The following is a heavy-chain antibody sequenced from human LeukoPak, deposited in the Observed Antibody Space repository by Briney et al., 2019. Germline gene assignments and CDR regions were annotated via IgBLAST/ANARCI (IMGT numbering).Heavy chain of an antibody. CDR1: GGSVSSSSYY. Sequence: SETLSLICTVSGGSVSSSSYYWGWIRQPPGKGLEWIGSIYYSGSTYYNPSLKSRVTISVDMSKNQFSLKLSSVTAADTAVYYCARHVSDSNFYYYYYMDVWGKGTTVTVSS. CDR2: IYYSGST. J-gene: IGHJ6*03. D-gene: IGHD4-11*01. V-gene: IGHV4-39*01. CDR3: ARHVSDSNFYYYYYMDV.